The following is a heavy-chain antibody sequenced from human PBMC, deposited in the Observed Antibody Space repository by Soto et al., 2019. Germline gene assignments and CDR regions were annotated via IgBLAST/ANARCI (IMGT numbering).Heavy chain of an antibody. CDR2: LSNTGRGT. CDR1: LFPFVANA. V-gene: IGHV3-23*01. J-gene: IGHJ4*02. Sequence: PGGSLRLSCVFSLFPFVANAMSGVRQAPGKGLEWVSGLSNTGRGTSYADSVKGRFNISRDNSENTVYLQMNSLRVEDTAVYYCATEMGATQGPFDNWGQGTLVTVSS. CDR3: ATEMGATQGPFDN. D-gene: IGHD1-26*01.